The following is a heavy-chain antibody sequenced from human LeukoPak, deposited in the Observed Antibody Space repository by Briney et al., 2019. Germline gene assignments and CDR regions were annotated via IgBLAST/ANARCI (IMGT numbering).Heavy chain of an antibody. J-gene: IGHJ6*04. V-gene: IGHV1-69*01. CDR3: ARAPSMVRGLDV. CDR2: IIPIFGTA. CDR1: GGTFSSYA. D-gene: IGHD3-10*01. Sequence: GASVKLSCKASGGTFSSYAISWVRQAPGQGLEWMGGIIPIFGTANYAQKFQGRVTITADESTSTAYMELSSLRSEDTAVYYCARAPSMVRGLDVWGKGTTVTISS.